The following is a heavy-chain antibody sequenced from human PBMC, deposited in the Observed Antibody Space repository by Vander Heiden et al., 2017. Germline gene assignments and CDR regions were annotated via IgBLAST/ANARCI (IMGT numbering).Heavy chain of an antibody. CDR3: ARDGDSSGYYFDY. D-gene: IGHD3-22*01. CDR2: ISYDGSNK. J-gene: IGHJ4*02. Sequence: QVQLVESGGGVVQPGRSLRLSCPASGFPFSSYAMHWVRQAPGKGLEWVAVISYDGSNKYYADSVKGRFTISRDNSKNTLYLQMNSLRAEDTAVYYCARDGDSSGYYFDYWGQGTLVTVSS. V-gene: IGHV3-30-3*01. CDR1: GFPFSSYA.